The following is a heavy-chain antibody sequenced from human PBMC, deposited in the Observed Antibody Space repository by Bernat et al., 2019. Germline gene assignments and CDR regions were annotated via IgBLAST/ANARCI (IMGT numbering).Heavy chain of an antibody. CDR1: GFTFSSYS. J-gene: IGHJ6*02. V-gene: IGHV3-21*01. CDR3: ARGWGLYSYGYMPYYYGMDV. D-gene: IGHD5-18*01. Sequence: EVQLVESGGGLVKPGGSLRLSCAASGFTFSSYSMNWVRQAPGKGLEWVSSISSSSSYIYYADSVKGRFTISRDNAKNSPYLQMNSLRAEDTAVYYCARGWGLYSYGYMPYYYGMDVWGQGTTVTVSS. CDR2: ISSSSSYI.